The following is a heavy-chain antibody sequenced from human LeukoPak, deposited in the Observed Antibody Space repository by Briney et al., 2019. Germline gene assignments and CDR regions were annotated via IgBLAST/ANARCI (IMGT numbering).Heavy chain of an antibody. D-gene: IGHD3-10*02. J-gene: IGHJ4*02. CDR3: AREVDRDTMFDY. CDR2: INPKSGDT. V-gene: IGHV1-2*02. Sequence: ASVKVSCKASGYTFIGYYMHWVQQAPGQGLEWMGWINPKSGDTKYAQKFQGRVTMTRDTSINTAYMELSSLRSYDTAVYYCAREVDRDTMFDYWGQGTLVTVSS. CDR1: GYTFIGYY.